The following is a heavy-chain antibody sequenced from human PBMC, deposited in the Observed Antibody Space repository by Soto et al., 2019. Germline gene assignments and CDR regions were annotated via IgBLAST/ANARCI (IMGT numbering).Heavy chain of an antibody. V-gene: IGHV3-30*18. D-gene: IGHD2-21*02. CDR2: ISYDGSNK. Sequence: QVQLVESGGGVVQPGRSLRLSCAASGFTFSSYGMHWVRQAPGKGLEWVAVISYDGSNKYYADSVKGRFTISRDNSKNTLYLQMNSLRAEDTAVYYCAKDQRRVCGGDCYADYWGQGTLVTVSS. CDR3: AKDQRRVCGGDCYADY. CDR1: GFTFSSYG. J-gene: IGHJ4*02.